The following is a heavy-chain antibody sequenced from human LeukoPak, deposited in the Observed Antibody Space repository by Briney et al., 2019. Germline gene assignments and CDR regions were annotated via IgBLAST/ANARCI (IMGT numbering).Heavy chain of an antibody. CDR1: GYTFTTYD. CDR3: ARGPNKSDGGNSGSAWFDP. Sequence: GASVKVSCKASGYTFTTYDINWVRQATGQGLEWMGWMNPNSGNTGYAQKFQGRVTMTRNTSISTAYIELSSLRSEDTAVYYCARGPNKSDGGNSGSAWFDPRGQGTLVTVSS. D-gene: IGHD4-23*01. J-gene: IGHJ5*02. CDR2: MNPNSGNT. V-gene: IGHV1-8*01.